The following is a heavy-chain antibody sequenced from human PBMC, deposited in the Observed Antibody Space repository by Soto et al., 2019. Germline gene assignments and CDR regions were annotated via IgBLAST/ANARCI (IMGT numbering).Heavy chain of an antibody. CDR3: ARVRKYYESSGSLDY. D-gene: IGHD3-22*01. CDR1: GFTFTGYF. CDR2: INPNSGDT. V-gene: IGHV1-2*02. J-gene: IGHJ4*02. Sequence: GASVKVSCKASGFTFTGYFIHWVRRAPGQGLEWMGWINPNSGDTNYAQKFQGRVTMTRDTSINTAYMELSRLRSDDTAVYYCARVRKYYESSGSLDYWGQGALVTVSS.